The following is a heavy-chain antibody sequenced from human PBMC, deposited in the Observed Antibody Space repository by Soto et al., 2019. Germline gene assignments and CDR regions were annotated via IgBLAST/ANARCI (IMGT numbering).Heavy chain of an antibody. V-gene: IGHV1-69*01. Sequence: QVQLVQSGAEVKKPGSSVKVSCKASGGTSNRYAFSWVRQAPGQGLEWMGGSIPIFGTANYAQKFQGRATITADESTSTGYMELSRRRADDTATYYCATGRGSGGFDSWGQGTQVIVSS. D-gene: IGHD3-16*01. CDR2: SIPIFGTA. CDR3: ATGRGSGGFDS. J-gene: IGHJ4*02. CDR1: GGTSNRYA.